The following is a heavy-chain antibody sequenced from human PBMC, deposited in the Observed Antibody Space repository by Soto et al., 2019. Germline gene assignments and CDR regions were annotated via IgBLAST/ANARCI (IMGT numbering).Heavy chain of an antibody. D-gene: IGHD2-2*01. CDR1: GFSFRTHT. J-gene: IGHJ6*02. Sequence: GGSLRLSCVASGFSFRTHTLVWVRQAPGKGLEWVSYISTGGTYLEYAHSVKGRFTISRDDAADSVFLQMNSLKGDDTAGYYCVKGGEDITSPYGMDVWGQGTTVTVSS. V-gene: IGHV3-21*06. CDR2: ISTGGTYL. CDR3: VKGGEDITSPYGMDV.